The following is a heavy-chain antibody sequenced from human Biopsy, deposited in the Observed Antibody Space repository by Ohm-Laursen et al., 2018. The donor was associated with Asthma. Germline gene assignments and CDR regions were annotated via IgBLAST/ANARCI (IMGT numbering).Heavy chain of an antibody. CDR1: GDSLGSFINYA. V-gene: IGHV1-69*13. J-gene: IGHJ6*02. Sequence: SVKVSCKASGDSLGSFINYAISWVRQAPRQGLELMGGLIPVLGTADYAPMFEGRVTITADESTSTAYLELTSLRFEDTAVYYCARGYSGTDRIVYYYSGMEVWGQGTTVTVSS. CDR2: LIPVLGTA. D-gene: IGHD5-12*01. CDR3: ARGYSGTDRIVYYYSGMEV.